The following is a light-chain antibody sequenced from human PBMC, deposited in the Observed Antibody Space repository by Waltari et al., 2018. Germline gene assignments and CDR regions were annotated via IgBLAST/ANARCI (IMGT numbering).Light chain of an antibody. CDR2: WAS. Sequence: DIVMTQSPGSLAVSLGERATINCKSSQSVLSSSTNLKYLAWYQHKRGQPPKLLFYWASTRESGVPDRFSGSGSGTDFTLTISSLQAEDVAVYYCQQYFSIPFTFGPGTEVEIK. CDR1: QSVLSSSTNLKY. V-gene: IGKV4-1*01. J-gene: IGKJ3*01. CDR3: QQYFSIPFT.